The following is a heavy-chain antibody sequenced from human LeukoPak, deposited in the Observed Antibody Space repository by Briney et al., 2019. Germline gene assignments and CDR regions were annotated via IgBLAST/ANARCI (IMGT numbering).Heavy chain of an antibody. CDR3: ARGNYAVGMDV. Sequence: PSETLSLTCTVSGGSISSGSYYWSWIRQPAGKGLEWIGRIYTSGSTNYNPSLKSRVTILVDTSKNQFSLKLSSVTAADTAVYYCARGNYAVGMDVWGQGTTVTVSS. CDR2: IYTSGST. J-gene: IGHJ6*02. CDR1: GGSISSGSYY. V-gene: IGHV4-61*02. D-gene: IGHD4-11*01.